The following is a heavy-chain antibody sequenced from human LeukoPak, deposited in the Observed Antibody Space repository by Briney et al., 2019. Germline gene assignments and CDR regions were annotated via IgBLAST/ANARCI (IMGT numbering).Heavy chain of an antibody. D-gene: IGHD4-11*01. V-gene: IGHV4-61*01. J-gene: IGHJ4*02. Sequence: PSETLSLTCTVSGGSISSSSYYWGWIRQPPGKGLEWIGYIHYSGSTKYNPSLKSRVTISGDTSKNQFSLKLNSVTPADTAVYYCAREGYSIRNFDYWGQGALITVSS. CDR3: AREGYSIRNFDY. CDR2: IHYSGST. CDR1: GGSISSSSYY.